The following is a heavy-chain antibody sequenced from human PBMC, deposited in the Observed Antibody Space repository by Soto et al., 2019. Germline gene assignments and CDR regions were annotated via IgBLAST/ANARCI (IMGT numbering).Heavy chain of an antibody. Sequence: EVQLVESGGGLVKPGGSLRLSCAASGFTFSLYTMTWVRQAPGKGLEWVASISSATSDIYYADSVRGRFTISRDNARNSHYLQMNSLTGEDTASYHCVTLCGGSCYFGVDVWGQGTTVTVSS. CDR1: GFTFSLYT. V-gene: IGHV3-21*06. J-gene: IGHJ6*02. CDR3: VTLCGGSCYFGVDV. CDR2: ISSATSDI. D-gene: IGHD2-15*01.